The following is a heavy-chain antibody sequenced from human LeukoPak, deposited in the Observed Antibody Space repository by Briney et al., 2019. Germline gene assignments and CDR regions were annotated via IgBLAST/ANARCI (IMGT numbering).Heavy chain of an antibody. J-gene: IGHJ3*02. V-gene: IGHV3-30*02. CDR1: GFTFSSYS. CDR3: AKDIASVVGATSDAFDI. CDR2: IWYGGSNK. D-gene: IGHD1-26*01. Sequence: GGSLRLSCTASGFTFSSYSMNWVRQAPGKGLEWVAAIWYGGSNKYYADSVKGRFTISRDNSKNTLYLQMNSLRAEDTAVYYCAKDIASVVGATSDAFDIWGQGTMVTVSS.